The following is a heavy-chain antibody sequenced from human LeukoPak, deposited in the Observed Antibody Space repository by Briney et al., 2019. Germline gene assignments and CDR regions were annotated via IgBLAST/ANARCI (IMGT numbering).Heavy chain of an antibody. CDR1: GFTFSSYA. CDR3: AKDRKRITIFGVVTPFGY. Sequence: GGSLRLSCAASGFTFSSYAMSWVRQAPGKGLEWVSAISGSGGSTYYADSVKGRFTISRDNSKNTLYLQMNSLRAEDTAVYYCAKDRKRITIFGVVTPFGYWGQGTLVTVSS. V-gene: IGHV3-23*01. J-gene: IGHJ4*02. D-gene: IGHD3-3*01. CDR2: ISGSGGST.